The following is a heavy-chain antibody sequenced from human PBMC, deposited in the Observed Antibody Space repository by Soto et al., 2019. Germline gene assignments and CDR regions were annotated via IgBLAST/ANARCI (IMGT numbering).Heavy chain of an antibody. Sequence: QVQLQESGPGLVKPSQTLSLTCTVSGGSISSGDYYWSWIRQPPGKGLEWIGYIYYSGSTYYNPSLTIRGTISVDPSNTQFSLKLSSVPAADTAVYYCASDGNDFWTYGMDVWGQGTTVTVSS. CDR2: IYYSGST. J-gene: IGHJ6*02. CDR3: ASDGNDFWTYGMDV. D-gene: IGHD3-3*01. V-gene: IGHV4-30-4*01. CDR1: GGSISSGDYY.